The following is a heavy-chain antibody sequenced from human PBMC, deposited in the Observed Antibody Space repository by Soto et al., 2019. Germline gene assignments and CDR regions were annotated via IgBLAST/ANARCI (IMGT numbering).Heavy chain of an antibody. CDR2: ISSSGSTI. D-gene: IGHD6-13*01. V-gene: IGHV3-11*04. J-gene: IGHJ5*02. CDR1: GFTFSDYY. Sequence: GGSLRLSCAAPGFTFSDYYMSSLRQAPGKGLEWVSYISSSGSTIYYADSVKGRFTISRDNAKNSLYLQMNSLRAEDTAVYYCARGEGSSYDRLYNWFDPWGQGTLVTVSS. CDR3: ARGEGSSYDRLYNWFDP.